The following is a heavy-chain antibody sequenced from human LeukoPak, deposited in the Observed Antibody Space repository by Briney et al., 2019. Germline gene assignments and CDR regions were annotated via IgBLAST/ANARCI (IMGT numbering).Heavy chain of an antibody. Sequence: SETLSLTCTVSGYSLSSGLYWGWIRQPPGKGLEWIATVFHSGSTYYNPSLESRVTISMDTSKNQFSLRLISVTAADTALYYCARFGTRDNCCHPGVDTWGQGTPVTVSS. D-gene: IGHD1-1*01. V-gene: IGHV4-38-2*02. J-gene: IGHJ5*02. CDR2: VFHSGST. CDR3: ARFGTRDNCCHPGVDT. CDR1: GYSLSSGLY.